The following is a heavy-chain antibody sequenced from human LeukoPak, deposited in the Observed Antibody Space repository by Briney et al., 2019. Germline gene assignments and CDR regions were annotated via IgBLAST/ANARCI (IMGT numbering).Heavy chain of an antibody. J-gene: IGHJ4*02. CDR3: ARAGYCSGVSCYSAVPGKY. D-gene: IGHD2-15*01. CDR1: GYSITSGYY. V-gene: IGHV4-38-2*02. Sequence: PSETLSLTCTVSGYSITSGYYWAWIRQSPGKGLEWIGSIYHSGNTYYNPFLKSRVIISVDTSKNQFSLQLGSAAPTDTAVYYCARAGYCSGVSCYSAVPGKYWGQGALVTVSS. CDR2: IYHSGNT.